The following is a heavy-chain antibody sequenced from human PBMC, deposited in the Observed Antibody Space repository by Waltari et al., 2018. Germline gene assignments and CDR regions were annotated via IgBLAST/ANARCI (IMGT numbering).Heavy chain of an antibody. J-gene: IGHJ5*01. Sequence: QVQLVQSGAEVKKPGASVKVSCKASGYTFTAFYIHWVRQAPGQGLEWMGRINPNSGASNYAVKLQGRISLTRYMSLNTAFMELSRLTSDDTAVYYCARGASINLSSAFDPWGQGTLVTVSS. CDR2: INPNSGAS. D-gene: IGHD3-9*01. CDR1: GYTFTAFY. V-gene: IGHV1-2*06. CDR3: ARGASINLSSAFDP.